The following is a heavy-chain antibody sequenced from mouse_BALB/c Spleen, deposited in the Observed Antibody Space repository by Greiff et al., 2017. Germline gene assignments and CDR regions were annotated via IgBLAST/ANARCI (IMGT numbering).Heavy chain of an antibody. J-gene: IGHJ4*01. D-gene: IGHD1-1*01. CDR2: ISSGSSTI. V-gene: IGHV5-17*02. CDR3: ARSHGSSYLYAMDY. CDR1: GFTFSSFG. Sequence: DVQLVESGGGLVQPGGSRKLSCAASGFTFSSFGMHWVRQAPEKGLEWVAYISSGSSTIYYADTVKGRFTISRDNPKNTLFLQMTSLRSEDTAMYYCARSHGSSYLYAMDYWGEGTSVTVSS.